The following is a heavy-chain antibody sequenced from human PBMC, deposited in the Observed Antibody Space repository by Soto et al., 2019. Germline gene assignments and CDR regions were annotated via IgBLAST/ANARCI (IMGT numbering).Heavy chain of an antibody. CDR2: IIPMFETV. J-gene: IGHJ6*02. D-gene: IGHD2-15*01. CDR3: ARGLRTGNYGMDV. CDR1: GGTFDNYA. Sequence: SVKVSCKASGGTFDNYAVSWVRQAPGQGLEWMGGIIPMFETVNYAQRFQGRLTIAADEPTSTAYMELTSLTSADTAIYFCARGLRTGNYGMDVWGQGTTVTVS. V-gene: IGHV1-69*13.